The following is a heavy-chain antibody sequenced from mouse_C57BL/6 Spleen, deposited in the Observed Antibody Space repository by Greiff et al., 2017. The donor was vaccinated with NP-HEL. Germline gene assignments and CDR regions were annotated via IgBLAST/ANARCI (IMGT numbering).Heavy chain of an antibody. D-gene: IGHD1-1*01. CDR2: INPNYGTT. CDR3: ARATTVVANSDGDYFDY. V-gene: IGHV1-39*01. CDR1: GYSFTDYN. J-gene: IGHJ2*01. Sequence: VQLKESGPELVKPGASVKISCKASGYSFTDYNMNWAKQSNGKSLEWIGVINPNYGTTSYNQKFKGKATLTVDQSSSTAYMQLNSLTSEDSAVYYCARATTVVANSDGDYFDYWGQGTTLTVSS.